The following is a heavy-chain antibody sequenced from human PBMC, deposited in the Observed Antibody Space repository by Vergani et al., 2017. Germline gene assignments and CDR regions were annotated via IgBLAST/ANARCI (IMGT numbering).Heavy chain of an antibody. CDR2: IGTAGDT. Sequence: EVQLVESGGGLVQPGRSLRLSCAASGFTFDDYAMHWVRQAPGKGLEWVSAIGTAGDTYYPGSVKGRFTISRENAKNSLYLQMNSLRAGDTAVYYCARAVGYCSGGSCYHDAFDIWGQGTMVTVSS. J-gene: IGHJ3*02. CDR1: GFTFDDYA. CDR3: ARAVGYCSGGSCYHDAFDI. D-gene: IGHD2-15*01. V-gene: IGHV3-13*01.